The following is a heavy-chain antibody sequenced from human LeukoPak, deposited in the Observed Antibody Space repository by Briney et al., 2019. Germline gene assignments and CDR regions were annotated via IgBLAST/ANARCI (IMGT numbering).Heavy chain of an antibody. J-gene: IGHJ4*02. CDR1: GGTFSSYA. CDR3: ARVRDYYDSSGYYSGFDY. D-gene: IGHD3-22*01. CDR2: IIPIFGTA. Sequence: ASVKVSCKASGGTFSSYAISWVRQAPGQGLEWMGGIIPIFGTANYAQKFQGRVTITADESTSTAYMELSSLRSEDTAVYYCARVRDYYDSSGYYSGFDYWGQGTLVTVSS. V-gene: IGHV1-69*01.